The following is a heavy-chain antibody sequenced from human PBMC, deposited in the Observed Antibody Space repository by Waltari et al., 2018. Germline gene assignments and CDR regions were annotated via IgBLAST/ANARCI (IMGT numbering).Heavy chain of an antibody. CDR3: ARMTVLVPTTIPHAFDI. D-gene: IGHD2-2*02. CDR2: ISAYNPTP. J-gene: IGHJ3*02. CDR1: GYTFTTYG. Sequence: QVQLVQSGAEVEKPGASVKVSCRASGYTFTTYGLAWVRQAPGQGLEWMGWISAYNPTPNYAQQLQGRVTMTTDTSTSTAYMELRSLRSDDTAVYYCARMTVLVPTTIPHAFDIWGQGTMVTVSS. V-gene: IGHV1-18*01.